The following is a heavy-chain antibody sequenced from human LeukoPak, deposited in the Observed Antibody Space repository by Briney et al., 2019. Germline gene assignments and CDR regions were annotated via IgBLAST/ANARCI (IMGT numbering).Heavy chain of an antibody. Sequence: ASVKVSCKASGYTFTSYYMHWVRQAPGQGLEWMGIINPSGGSTSYAQKFQGRVTMTRDTSTSTVYMELSSPRSEDTAVYYCAREHYDSSGPSSYFDLWGRGTLVTVSS. J-gene: IGHJ2*01. CDR2: INPSGGST. CDR3: AREHYDSSGPSSYFDL. V-gene: IGHV1-46*01. D-gene: IGHD3-22*01. CDR1: GYTFTSYY.